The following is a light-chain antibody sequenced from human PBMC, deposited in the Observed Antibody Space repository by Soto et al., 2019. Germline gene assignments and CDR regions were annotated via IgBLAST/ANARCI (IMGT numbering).Light chain of an antibody. CDR1: QSLSSF. J-gene: IGKJ4*01. V-gene: IGKV3-11*01. CDR2: DTS. Sequence: EIVLTQSPATLSLSPGERATLFCRASQSLSSFLAWFQQKPGQAPRLLIYDTSNRATGIPARFSGSGSGTDFTLTISSLEPEDFAVYFCQRRANWSFTCGGGTMVEIK. CDR3: QRRANWSFT.